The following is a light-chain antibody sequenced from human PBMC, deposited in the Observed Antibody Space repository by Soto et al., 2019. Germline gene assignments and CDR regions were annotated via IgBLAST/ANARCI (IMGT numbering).Light chain of an antibody. Sequence: DIQMTQSPPSLSASVGDRVTITCRASQDIRNFVAWYQQKPGKAPKLLIYAASTLQSGVPSRFSGSGSGTDFTLTINSLQPDDVATYACQKYSSVPVFGPGTKVDIK. J-gene: IGKJ3*01. CDR1: QDIRNF. V-gene: IGKV1-27*01. CDR3: QKYSSVPV. CDR2: AAS.